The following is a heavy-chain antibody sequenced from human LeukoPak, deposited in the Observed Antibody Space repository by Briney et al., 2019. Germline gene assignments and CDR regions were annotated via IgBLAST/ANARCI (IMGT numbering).Heavy chain of an antibody. CDR3: ARAGASTYYDFWSGYYWLDY. CDR1: GFTFSSYS. J-gene: IGHJ4*02. D-gene: IGHD3-3*01. Sequence: GGSLRLSCAASGFTFSSYSMNWVRQAPGKGLEWVSSISSSSSSYIYYADSVKGRFTISRDNAKNSLYLQMNSLRAEDTAVYYCARAGASTYYDFWSGYYWLDYWGQGTLVTVSS. CDR2: ISSSSSSYI. V-gene: IGHV3-21*01.